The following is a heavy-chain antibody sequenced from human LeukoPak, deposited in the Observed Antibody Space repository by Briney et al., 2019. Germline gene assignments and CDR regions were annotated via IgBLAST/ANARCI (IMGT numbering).Heavy chain of an antibody. CDR1: GFTFSSYW. D-gene: IGHD3-16*02. V-gene: IGHV3-74*01. Sequence: PGGSLRLSCAASGFTFSSYWMHWVRQAPGKGRVWVSRINSDGSSTSYADSVKGRFTISRDNAKNTLYLQMNSLRAEDTAVYYCARGPYDYVWGSYRFYYYGMDVWGQGTTVTVSS. CDR2: INSDGSST. J-gene: IGHJ6*02. CDR3: ARGPYDYVWGSYRFYYYGMDV.